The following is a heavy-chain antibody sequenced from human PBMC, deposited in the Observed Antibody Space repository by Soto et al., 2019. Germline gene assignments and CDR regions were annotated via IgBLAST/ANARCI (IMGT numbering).Heavy chain of an antibody. V-gene: IGHV5-51*01. D-gene: IGHD3-9*01. CDR1: GYSFTSYW. J-gene: IGHJ6*02. CDR3: ARWAMYYDILTGYYAGVGYYYGMDV. CDR2: IYPGDSDT. Sequence: PGESLKISCKGSGYSFTSYWIGWVRQMPGKGLEWMGIIYPGDSDTRYSPSFQGQVTISADKSISTAYLQWSSLKASDTAMYYCARWAMYYDILTGYYAGVGYYYGMDVWGQGTTVTVSS.